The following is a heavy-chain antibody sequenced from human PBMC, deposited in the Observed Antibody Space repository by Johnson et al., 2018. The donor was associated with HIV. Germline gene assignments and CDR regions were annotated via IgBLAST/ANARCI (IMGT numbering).Heavy chain of an antibody. J-gene: IGHJ3*02. CDR1: GFTFSSYA. D-gene: IGHD2-8*01. CDR2: ISYDGSNK. Sequence: QMMLVESGGGVVQPGRSLRLSCAASGFTFSSYAMHWVRQAPGKGLEWVAVISYDGSNKNYADSVTGRFTISRDNSKNTLYLQLNNLRAEDTAVYYCARGAFLKVYVSDDAFDIWGQGTMVTVSS. V-gene: IGHV3-30*04. CDR3: ARGAFLKVYVSDDAFDI.